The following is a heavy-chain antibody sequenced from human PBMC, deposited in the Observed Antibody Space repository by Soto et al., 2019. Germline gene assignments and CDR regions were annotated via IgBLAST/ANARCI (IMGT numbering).Heavy chain of an antibody. Sequence: GGSLRLSCEVSGFTFSIYSMSWVRQSPGKGLEWVAKIPQDGVDGHYADSVKGRFTISRDNGKNSLYLQLNNLRAEDTAVYYCARDHLILPAHDFFYGSDVWGRGATVTVSS. CDR2: IPQDGVDG. J-gene: IGHJ6*02. D-gene: IGHD2-21*02. CDR1: GFTFSIYS. CDR3: ARDHLILPAHDFFYGSDV. V-gene: IGHV3-7*03.